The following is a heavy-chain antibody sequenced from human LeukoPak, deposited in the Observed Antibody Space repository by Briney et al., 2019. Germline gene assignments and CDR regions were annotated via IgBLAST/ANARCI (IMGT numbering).Heavy chain of an antibody. J-gene: IGHJ4*02. D-gene: IGHD1-26*01. CDR3: ATTSGYFYY. Sequence: ASVKVSCKASAYTFTDYYVHWVRQAPGQGLEWMGRINPSSGDTNYAQNFQGRVTMTRDTSISTAYMELSRLRSDDTAVYYRATTSGYFYYWGQGTLVTVSS. CDR1: AYTFTDYY. CDR2: INPSSGDT. V-gene: IGHV1-2*06.